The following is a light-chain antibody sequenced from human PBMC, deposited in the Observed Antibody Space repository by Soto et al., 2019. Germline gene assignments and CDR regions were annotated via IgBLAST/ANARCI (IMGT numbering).Light chain of an antibody. J-gene: IGKJ1*01. CDR3: QQYGTSPRT. V-gene: IGKV3-20*01. Sequence: VLTQSPDILYLSPGERATLSCRASQSVINNYLAWYQQKPGQAPKLLISGAYSRASGIPDRFSGSGSETDFTLTINRLEPEDFAVYYCQQYGTSPRTFGHGTKVDIK. CDR1: QSVINNY. CDR2: GAY.